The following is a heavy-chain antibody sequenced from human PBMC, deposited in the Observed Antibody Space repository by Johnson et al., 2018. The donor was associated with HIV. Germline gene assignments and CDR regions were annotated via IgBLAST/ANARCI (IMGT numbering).Heavy chain of an antibody. D-gene: IGHD4-23*01. CDR3: AKARDYGGNSNAFDI. CDR1: GFTFSSSA. CDR2: ISGSGGST. J-gene: IGHJ3*02. V-gene: IGHV3-23*04. Sequence: VQLVESGGGLVQPGGSLRLSCAASGFTFSSSAMNWVRQAPGEGLEWVSSISGSGGSTYYADSVKGRFSISRDNSKNTLFLQMNSLRGEDTAIYYCAKARDYGGNSNAFDIWGQGTMVTVSS.